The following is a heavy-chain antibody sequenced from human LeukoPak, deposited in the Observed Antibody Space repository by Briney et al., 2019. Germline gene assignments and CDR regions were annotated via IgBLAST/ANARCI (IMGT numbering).Heavy chain of an antibody. CDR1: GGSISSSSYY. D-gene: IGHD2-2*01. V-gene: IGHV4-39*01. Sequence: SETLSLTCTVSGGSISSSSYYWGWIRQPPGKGLEWIGSIYYSGGTYYSPSLKSRVTVSVDTSKKQFSLKLRSVTAADTAVYCCARHPYQLLWLSWFDPWGQGTLVTVSS. CDR2: IYYSGGT. J-gene: IGHJ5*02. CDR3: ARHPYQLLWLSWFDP.